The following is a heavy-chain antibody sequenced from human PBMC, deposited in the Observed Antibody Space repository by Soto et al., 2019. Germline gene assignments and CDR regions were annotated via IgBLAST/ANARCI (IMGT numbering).Heavy chain of an antibody. Sequence: QVQLVESGGGVVQPGRSLRLSCAAPGFTFTTYGMHWVRRAPGKGLEWVAVISYDGRNKYYADSVKGRFTVSRDNSNNTVYLQLNSLRAEDTAVYYCAKDTFAYCSGGSCLYYYGMDVWGQGTTVTVSS. CDR3: AKDTFAYCSGGSCLYYYGMDV. J-gene: IGHJ6*02. CDR2: ISYDGRNK. V-gene: IGHV3-30*18. CDR1: GFTFTTYG. D-gene: IGHD2-15*01.